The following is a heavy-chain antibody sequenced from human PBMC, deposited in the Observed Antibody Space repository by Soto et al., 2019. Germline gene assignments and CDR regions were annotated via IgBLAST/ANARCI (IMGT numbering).Heavy chain of an antibody. D-gene: IGHD3-16*01. CDR1: GGSISGYY. CDR3: ARGGEFYVLDV. J-gene: IGHJ6*02. CDR2: KHTSGTT. V-gene: IGHV4-4*07. Sequence: QVQLQESGPGLVKPSETLSLTCTVSGGSISGYYWTWIRQPAGKGLEGIGRKHTSGTTNYNPSLKSRVTMSIDTSTNQFSLNLSSVTAADTAVYYCARGGEFYVLDVWGQGTTVAVSS.